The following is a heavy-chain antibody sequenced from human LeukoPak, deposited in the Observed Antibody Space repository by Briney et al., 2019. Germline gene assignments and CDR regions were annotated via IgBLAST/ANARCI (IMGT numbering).Heavy chain of an antibody. Sequence: ASAKVSCKASGYTFTSYGISWVRQAPGQGLEWMGWISAYNGNTNYAQKLQGRVTMTTDTSTSTAYMELRSLRSDDTAVYYCARPSSSGWYHRPQSGHYFDYWGQGTLVTVSS. CDR1: GYTFTSYG. CDR2: ISAYNGNT. V-gene: IGHV1-18*01. D-gene: IGHD6-19*01. CDR3: ARPSSSGWYHRPQSGHYFDY. J-gene: IGHJ4*02.